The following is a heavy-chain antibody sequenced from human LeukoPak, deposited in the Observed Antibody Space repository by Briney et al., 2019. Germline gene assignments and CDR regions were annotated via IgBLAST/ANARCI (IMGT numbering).Heavy chain of an antibody. Sequence: QPGGSLRLSCAASGFTFNSYAMHWIRQAPGKGLEWVAVISYDGSNKYYADSVKGRFTISRDNSENTLYLQMNSLRAEDTAVYYCARGPPSSRWSDTRFDYWGQGTLVTVSS. J-gene: IGHJ4*02. CDR1: GFTFNSYA. CDR3: ARGPPSSRWSDTRFDY. CDR2: ISYDGSNK. D-gene: IGHD6-13*01. V-gene: IGHV3-30*04.